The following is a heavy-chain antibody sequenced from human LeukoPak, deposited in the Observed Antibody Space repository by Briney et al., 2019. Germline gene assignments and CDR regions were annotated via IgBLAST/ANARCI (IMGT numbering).Heavy chain of an antibody. Sequence: GASVKVSCKASGYTFTGYYMHWVRQAPGQGLEWMGWINPNSGGTNYAQKLQGRVTMTRDTSISTAYMELSRLRSDDTAVYYCARDYYDSSGYDDWFDPWGQGTLVTVSS. CDR2: INPNSGGT. CDR1: GYTFTGYY. V-gene: IGHV1-2*02. D-gene: IGHD3-22*01. CDR3: ARDYYDSSGYDDWFDP. J-gene: IGHJ5*02.